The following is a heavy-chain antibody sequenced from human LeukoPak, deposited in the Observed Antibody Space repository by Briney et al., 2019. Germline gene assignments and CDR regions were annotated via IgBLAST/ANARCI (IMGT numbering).Heavy chain of an antibody. V-gene: IGHV3-48*03. CDR1: GFTFSSYE. D-gene: IGHD4-23*01. Sequence: PGGSLRLSCAASGFTFSSYEMNWVRQAPGKGLEWVAYISSSGSPIYYADSVKGRFSISGDNAKNSLYLQMNSLRAEDTAGYYCAGGMVTPFDYWGQGALVTVTS. CDR3: AGGMVTPFDY. J-gene: IGHJ4*02. CDR2: ISSSGSPI.